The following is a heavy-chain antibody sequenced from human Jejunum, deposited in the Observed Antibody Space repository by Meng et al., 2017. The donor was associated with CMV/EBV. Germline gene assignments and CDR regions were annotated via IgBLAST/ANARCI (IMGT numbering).Heavy chain of an antibody. CDR3: ARDLYYGDPAAFDL. CDR2: ISFSTNYI. Sequence: GFAFNTRNINWVRQAPGKGLEWVSFISFSTNYIYYADSVKGRFTNSRDNAKNSLYLQMDSLRAEDTAVYYCARDLYYGDPAAFDLWGQGTRVTVSS. J-gene: IGHJ3*01. V-gene: IGHV3-21*01. CDR1: GFAFNTRN. D-gene: IGHD4-17*01.